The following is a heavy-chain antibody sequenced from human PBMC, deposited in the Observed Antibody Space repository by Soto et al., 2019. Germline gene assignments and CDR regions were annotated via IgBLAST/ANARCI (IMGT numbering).Heavy chain of an antibody. J-gene: IGHJ1*01. Sequence: VQLQGSGPGLVKPSQTLSLTCTVSGASVNTGGYYWSYIRQSPGKGLEWLGYIFYSGDTYYNPSLKSRATISLNTSRNQISLTLTSVTDADTAVYFCVGTGATEDFWGQGTLVTVSS. V-gene: IGHV4-30-4*01. D-gene: IGHD1-7*01. CDR2: IFYSGDT. CDR1: GASVNTGGYY. CDR3: VGTGATEDF.